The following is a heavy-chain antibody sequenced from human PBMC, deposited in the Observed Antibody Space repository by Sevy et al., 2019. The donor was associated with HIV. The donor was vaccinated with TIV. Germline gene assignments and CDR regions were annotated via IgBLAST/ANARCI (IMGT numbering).Heavy chain of an antibody. V-gene: IGHV3-9*03. CDR1: GFTFDDYA. J-gene: IGHJ3*02. CDR3: AKDEYSSGWFSGAFDI. Sequence: GGSLRLSCAASGFTFDDYAMHWVRQAPGKGLEWVSGISWNSGSIGYADSVKGRFTTSRDNAKNSLYLQMNSLRAEDMALYYCAKDEYSSGWFSGAFDIWGQGTMVTVSS. CDR2: ISWNSGSI. D-gene: IGHD6-19*01.